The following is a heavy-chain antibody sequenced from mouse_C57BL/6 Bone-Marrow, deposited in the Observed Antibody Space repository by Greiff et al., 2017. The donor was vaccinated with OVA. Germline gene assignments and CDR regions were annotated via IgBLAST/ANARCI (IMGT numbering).Heavy chain of an antibody. V-gene: IGHV1-26*01. J-gene: IGHJ2*01. D-gene: IGHD2-4*01. Sequence: SGPELVKPGASVKISCKASGYTFTDYYMNWVKQSHGKSLEWIGDINPNNGGTSYNQKFKGKATLTVDKSSSTAYMELRSLTSEDSAVYYCARLPIYYDYDGYFDYWGQGTTLTVSS. CDR1: GYTFTDYY. CDR2: INPNNGGT. CDR3: ARLPIYYDYDGYFDY.